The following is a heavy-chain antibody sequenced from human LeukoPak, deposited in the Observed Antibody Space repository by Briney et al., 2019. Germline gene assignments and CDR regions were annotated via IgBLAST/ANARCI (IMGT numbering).Heavy chain of an antibody. CDR1: GGSFSGYY. J-gene: IGHJ4*02. D-gene: IGHD1-26*01. V-gene: IGHV4-34*01. Sequence: SGTLSPTCAVYGGSFSGYYWSWIRQPPGKGLEWIGEINHSGSTNYNPSLKSRVTISVDTSKNQFSLKLSSVTAADTAVYYCARGARGSYFGYWGQGTLVTVSS. CDR3: ARGARGSYFGY. CDR2: INHSGST.